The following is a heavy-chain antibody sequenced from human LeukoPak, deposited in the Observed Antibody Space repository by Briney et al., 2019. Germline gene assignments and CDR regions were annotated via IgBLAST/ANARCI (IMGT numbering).Heavy chain of an antibody. CDR3: ARETGEAFDI. J-gene: IGHJ3*02. CDR1: GFTFSPYT. V-gene: IGHV3-23*01. CDR2: ISDNGDYT. Sequence: QPGGSLRLSCEASGFTFSPYTMTWARQAAGKGLEWVSIISDNGDYTYYADSVKGRFTISRDNSKNTLYLQMNSLRAEDTAVYYCARETGEAFDIWGQGTMVTVSS. D-gene: IGHD3-10*01.